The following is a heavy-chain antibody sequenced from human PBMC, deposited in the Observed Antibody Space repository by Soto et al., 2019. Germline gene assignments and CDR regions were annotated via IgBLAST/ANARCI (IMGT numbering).Heavy chain of an antibody. CDR3: AKDAGYYYESSDYRYFDY. V-gene: IGHV3-23*01. D-gene: IGHD3-22*01. Sequence: VGSLRLSCTASGLSVRNNYMSWVRQAPGMGLEWVSVISDGGGSTYYADSVKGRFTISRDNSKNTLYLQINSLRAEDTAIYYCAKDAGYYYESSDYRYFDYWGQGTLVTVSS. J-gene: IGHJ4*02. CDR2: ISDGGGST. CDR1: GLSVRNNY.